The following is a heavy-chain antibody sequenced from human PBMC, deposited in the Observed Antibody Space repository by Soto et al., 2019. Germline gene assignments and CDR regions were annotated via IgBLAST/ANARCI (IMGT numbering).Heavy chain of an antibody. V-gene: IGHV1-18*01. CDR2: ISAYNGNT. J-gene: IGHJ4*02. Sequence: QVQLVQSGAEVKKPGASVKVSCKASGYTFTSYGISWVRQAPGQGLEWMGWISAYNGNTNYAQKLQGRVTMTTDTSTSTAYMDLRSLRSDDTAVYYCARDVTFGGVVASYYFDYWGQGTLVTVSS. D-gene: IGHD3-16*02. CDR3: ARDVTFGGVVASYYFDY. CDR1: GYTFTSYG.